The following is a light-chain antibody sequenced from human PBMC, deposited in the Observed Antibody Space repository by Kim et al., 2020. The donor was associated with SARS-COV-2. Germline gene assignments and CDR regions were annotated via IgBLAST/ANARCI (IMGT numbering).Light chain of an antibody. CDR1: SSNIGSNT. J-gene: IGLJ3*02. CDR3: ATWDDSLDVWM. V-gene: IGLV1-44*01. Sequence: GQRVTISCSGSSSNIGSNTVNWYQQFPGTAPQRLIYTDDRRPSGVSDRVSCSKSGTSASLAISALRSEDEAAYYCATWDDSLDVWMFGGGTKVTVL. CDR2: TDD.